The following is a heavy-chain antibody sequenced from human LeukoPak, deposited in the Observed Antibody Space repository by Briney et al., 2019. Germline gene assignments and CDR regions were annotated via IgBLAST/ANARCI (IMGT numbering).Heavy chain of an antibody. V-gene: IGHV3-23*01. Sequence: PGGSLRLSCAASGFTFSSYGMHWVRQAPGKGLEWVSAISGSGGSTYYADSVKGRFTISRDNSKNTLYLQMNSLRAEDTAVYYCAKDLPWGDSSGYCYDDAFDIWGQGTMVTVSS. CDR1: GFTFSSYG. D-gene: IGHD3-22*01. CDR3: AKDLPWGDSSGYCYDDAFDI. CDR2: ISGSGGST. J-gene: IGHJ3*02.